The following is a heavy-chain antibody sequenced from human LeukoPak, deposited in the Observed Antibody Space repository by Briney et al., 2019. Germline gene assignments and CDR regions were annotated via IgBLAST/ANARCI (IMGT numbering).Heavy chain of an antibody. Sequence: GGSLRLSCAASGFTFCDFFMNWIRQAPGKGLEWVACISSRGTYTNYADSVKGRFTISRDNTKNSLFLQMESLRAEDTAIYYCARDRWELLGAGHYFDYWGQGALLTVSS. D-gene: IGHD4-23*01. V-gene: IGHV3-11*05. CDR2: ISSRGTYT. J-gene: IGHJ4*02. CDR1: GFTFCDFF. CDR3: ARDRWELLGAGHYFDY.